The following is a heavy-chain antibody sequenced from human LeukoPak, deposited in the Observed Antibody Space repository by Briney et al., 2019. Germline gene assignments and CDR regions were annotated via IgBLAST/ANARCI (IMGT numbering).Heavy chain of an antibody. J-gene: IGHJ4*02. CDR1: GFTFDDYA. CDR2: IIWNSGSI. V-gene: IGHV3-9*03. D-gene: IGHD3-22*01. Sequence: GRSLRLSCAASGFTFDDYAMHWVRQAPGKGLEWVSGIIWNSGSIGYADSVKGRFTISRDNAKNSLYLQMDSLRAEDMALYYCAKAADSSGYYWVLGYFDYWGQGTLVTVSS. CDR3: AKAADSSGYYWVLGYFDY.